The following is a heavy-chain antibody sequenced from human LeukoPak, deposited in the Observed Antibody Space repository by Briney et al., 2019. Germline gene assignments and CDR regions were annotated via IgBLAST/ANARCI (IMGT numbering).Heavy chain of an antibody. D-gene: IGHD3-16*01. Sequence: SVKVSCKASGGTFSSYAISWVRQAPGQGLEWMGRIIPIFGIANYAQKFQGRVTITADKSTSTAYMELSSLRSEDTAVYYCAGESGGISPNFDYWGQGTLVTVSS. V-gene: IGHV1-69*04. J-gene: IGHJ4*02. CDR1: GGTFSSYA. CDR2: IIPIFGIA. CDR3: AGESGGISPNFDY.